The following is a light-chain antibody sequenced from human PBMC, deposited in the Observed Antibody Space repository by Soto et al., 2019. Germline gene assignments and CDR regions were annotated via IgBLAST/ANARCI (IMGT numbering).Light chain of an antibody. CDR1: SSNIGSNT. CDR2: SNN. Sequence: QSVLTQPPSASGTPGQRVTIYCSGSSSNIGSNTVNWYQQLPGTAPKLVIYSNNQRPSGVPDRFSGSKSGTSASLATSGLQSEDEADYYCVAWDDSLNGYVVFGGGTKVTVL. CDR3: VAWDDSLNGYVV. V-gene: IGLV1-44*01. J-gene: IGLJ2*01.